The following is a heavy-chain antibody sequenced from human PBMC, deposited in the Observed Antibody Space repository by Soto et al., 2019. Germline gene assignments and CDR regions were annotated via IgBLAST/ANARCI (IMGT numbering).Heavy chain of an antibody. CDR2: ISYDGSNK. V-gene: IGHV3-30-3*01. J-gene: IGHJ4*02. Sequence: GGSLRLSCAASGFTFSSYAMHWVRQAPGKGLEWVAVISYDGSNKYYADSVKGRFTISRDNSKNTLYLQRNSLKAEDTAVYYCARGALKDYYDSSGYWSYFDYWGQGTLVTVSS. CDR1: GFTFSSYA. D-gene: IGHD3-22*01. CDR3: ARGALKDYYDSSGYWSYFDY.